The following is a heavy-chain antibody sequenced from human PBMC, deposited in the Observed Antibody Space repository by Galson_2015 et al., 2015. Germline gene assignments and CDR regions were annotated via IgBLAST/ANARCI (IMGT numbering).Heavy chain of an antibody. D-gene: IGHD6-13*01. J-gene: IGHJ3*02. Sequence: SLRLSCAASGFIFSSYAMTWVRQAPGKAPEWVSAISGSDGTTYSADSVKGRFTISRDNSKNTLYLQMNSLRDGDTAVYYCARGHMGAAPGPDDAFDIWGQGTMVTVSS. V-gene: IGHV3-23*01. CDR2: ISGSDGTT. CDR1: GFIFSSYA. CDR3: ARGHMGAAPGPDDAFDI.